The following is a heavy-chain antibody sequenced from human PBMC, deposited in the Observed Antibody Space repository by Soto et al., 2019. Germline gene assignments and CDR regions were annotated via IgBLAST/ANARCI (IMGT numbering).Heavy chain of an antibody. CDR1: GYTFNSYG. D-gene: IGHD6-13*01. Sequence: QVQLVQSGAEVKKPGASVKVSCKASGYTFNSYGISWVRQAPGQGLEWMGWINGYNGNTKYAQKLQGSLTMTTDTSTSTAYMELRSLRSDDTAVYYCARELGQQLVDYWGQGTLVTVSS. CDR2: INGYNGNT. J-gene: IGHJ4*02. V-gene: IGHV1-18*01. CDR3: ARELGQQLVDY.